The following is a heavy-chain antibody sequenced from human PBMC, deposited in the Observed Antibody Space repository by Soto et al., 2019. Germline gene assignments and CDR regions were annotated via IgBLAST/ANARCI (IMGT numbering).Heavy chain of an antibody. V-gene: IGHV5-51*01. CDR1: GYSFTSYW. Sequence: GESLKISCKASGYSFTSYWIGWVRQMPGKGLEWMGIIYPGDSDTRYSPSFQGQVTISADKSISTAYLQWSSLKASDTAMYYCARGGYCSGGSCHSTYGMDVWGQGTTVTVSS. D-gene: IGHD2-15*01. CDR2: IYPGDSDT. CDR3: ARGGYCSGGSCHSTYGMDV. J-gene: IGHJ6*02.